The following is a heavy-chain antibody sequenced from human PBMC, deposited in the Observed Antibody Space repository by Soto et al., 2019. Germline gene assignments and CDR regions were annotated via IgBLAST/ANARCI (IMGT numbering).Heavy chain of an antibody. Sequence: SQTLSLTCPVSGGSISSSSYYWGWIRQPPGKGLEWIGSIYYSGSTYYNPSLKSRVTISVDTSKNQFSLKLSSVTAADTAVYYCARQGLGGYYDSSGYGELWGQGTLVTVSS. D-gene: IGHD3-22*01. CDR1: GGSISSSSYY. V-gene: IGHV4-39*01. CDR3: ARQGLGGYYDSSGYGEL. J-gene: IGHJ4*02. CDR2: IYYSGST.